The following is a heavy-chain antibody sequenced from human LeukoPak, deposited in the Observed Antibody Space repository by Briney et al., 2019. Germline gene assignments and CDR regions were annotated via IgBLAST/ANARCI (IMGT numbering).Heavy chain of an antibody. Sequence: GGSLRLSCAASGFTLRSYTMHRVRQAPGKGLEWVAVISYDGSNGYYADSVKGRFTISRDNSKNTLYLQMNSLRAEDTAVYYCAKDGGTVTTYFDYWGQGTLVTVSS. CDR3: AKDGGTVTTYFDY. D-gene: IGHD4-17*01. V-gene: IGHV3-30-3*01. CDR1: GFTLRSYT. J-gene: IGHJ4*02. CDR2: ISYDGSNG.